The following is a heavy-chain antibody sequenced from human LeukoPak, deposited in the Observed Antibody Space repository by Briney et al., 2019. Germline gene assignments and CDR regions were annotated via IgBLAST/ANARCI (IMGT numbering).Heavy chain of an antibody. D-gene: IGHD5-18*01. CDR2: INPNGGST. J-gene: IGHJ4*02. CDR1: GYTFTNYY. CDR3: ARAAGDSYGYRYYFDY. Sequence: ASVEVSCKASGYTFTNYYMNWVRQAPGQGLDWMGLINPNGGSTTYAQKFQGRVTMTRDTSTSTVYMQLSSLRSEDTAVYFCARAAGDSYGYRYYFDYWGQGTLVTVSS. V-gene: IGHV1-46*01.